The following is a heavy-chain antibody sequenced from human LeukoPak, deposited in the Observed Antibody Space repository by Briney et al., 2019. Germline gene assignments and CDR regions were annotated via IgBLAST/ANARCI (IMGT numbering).Heavy chain of an antibody. CDR1: GYTFTSYG. CDR2: ISAYNGNT. V-gene: IGHV1-18*01. Sequence: ASVKVSCKASGYTFTSYGISWVRQAPGQGLEWMGWISAYNGNTNCAQKLQGRVTMTTDTSTSTAYMELRSLRSDDTAVYYCARDDPQYCSSTSCRYYYCGMDVWGQGATVTVSS. D-gene: IGHD2-2*01. CDR3: ARDDPQYCSSTSCRYYYCGMDV. J-gene: IGHJ6*02.